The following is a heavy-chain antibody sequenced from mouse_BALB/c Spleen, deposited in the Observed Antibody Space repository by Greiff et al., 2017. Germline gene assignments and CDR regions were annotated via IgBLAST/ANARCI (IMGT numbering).Heavy chain of an antibody. D-gene: IGHD2-1*01. V-gene: IGHV3-6*02. Sequence: EVQLQQSGPGLVKPSQSLSLTCSVTGYSITSGYYWNWIRQFPGNKLEWMGYISYDGSNNYNPSLKNRISITRDTSKNQFFLKLNSVTTEDTATYYCARGGGNYPLRAMDYWGQGTSVTVSA. J-gene: IGHJ4*01. CDR3: ARGGGNYPLRAMDY. CDR2: ISYDGSN. CDR1: GYSITSGYY.